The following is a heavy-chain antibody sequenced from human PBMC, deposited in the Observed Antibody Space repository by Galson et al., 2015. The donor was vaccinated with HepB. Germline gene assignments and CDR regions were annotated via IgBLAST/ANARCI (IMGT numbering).Heavy chain of an antibody. V-gene: IGHV3-7*03. Sequence: SLRLSCAASEFTFSSYWMNWVRQAPGKGLEWVANTNPDGSEKYYVASLKGRFNISRDNAKNSLYLQIDSLRAEDTAVYFCARRISLVRGISTKPDYYYGLDVWCQGTTVTVAS. CDR3: ARRISLVRGISTKPDYYYGLDV. D-gene: IGHD3-10*01. CDR2: TNPDGSEK. J-gene: IGHJ6*02. CDR1: EFTFSSYW.